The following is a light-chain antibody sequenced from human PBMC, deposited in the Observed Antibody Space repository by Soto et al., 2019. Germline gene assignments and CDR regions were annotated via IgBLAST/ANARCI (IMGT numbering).Light chain of an antibody. J-gene: IGLJ2*01. V-gene: IGLV2-8*01. CDR1: SSDVGGYNS. CDR3: SSYAGSNNFVV. CDR2: EVS. Sequence: QSALTQPPSASGSPGQSVTISCTGTSSDVGGYNSVSWYQQHPGKAPKLMIYEVSKRPSGVPDRFSGSKSGNTASLTVSGLQAEDEADYYCSSYAGSNNFVVFGGGTQLPVL.